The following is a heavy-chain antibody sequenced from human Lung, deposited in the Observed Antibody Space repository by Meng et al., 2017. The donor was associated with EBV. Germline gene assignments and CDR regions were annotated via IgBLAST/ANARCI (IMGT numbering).Heavy chain of an antibody. CDR3: SRDLAGSDDN. D-gene: IGHD1-14*01. J-gene: IGHJ4*02. Sequence: HLVESGGALVQPGGSLRLSCAASEFTFSNYWMHWVRQVPGEGLVWVSRINEYGSITIYADSVKGRFTIFRDNARNTLYLQMNSLRVEDTAVYYCSRDLAGSDDNWGPGPLVTVSS. CDR1: EFTFSNYW. V-gene: IGHV3-74*01. CDR2: INEYGSIT.